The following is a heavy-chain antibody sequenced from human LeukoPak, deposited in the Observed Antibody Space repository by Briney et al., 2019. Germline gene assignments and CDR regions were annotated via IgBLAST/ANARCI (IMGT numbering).Heavy chain of an antibody. V-gene: IGHV1-18*01. CDR3: ARDRLRSGSGSN. J-gene: IGHJ4*02. CDR2: ISAYNGNT. D-gene: IGHD3-10*01. CDR1: GYTFTSYG. Sequence: EASVKLSCKASGYTFTSYGISWVRQAPGQGLEWMGWISAYNGNTNYAQKIPGRVIMTTDTSTSTAYMEPRSLRSDDTAVYYCARDRLRSGSGSNWGQGTLVTVSS.